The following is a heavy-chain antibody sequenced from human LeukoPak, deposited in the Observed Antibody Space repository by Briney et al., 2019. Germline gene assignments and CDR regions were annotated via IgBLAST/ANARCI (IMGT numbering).Heavy chain of an antibody. CDR1: GFIFSGSA. J-gene: IGHJ6*03. CDR2: VRSKANSYAT. V-gene: IGHV3-73*01. D-gene: IGHD2-21*01. Sequence: GGSLKLSCAASGFIFSGSAMHWVRQASGKGLEWVGHVRSKANSYATAYAASVKGRFTISRDDSKNTAYLQMNSLKTEDTAVYYCTKWWWDPRVGGYYYYMDVWGKGTTVTISS. CDR3: TKWWWDPRVGGYYYYMDV.